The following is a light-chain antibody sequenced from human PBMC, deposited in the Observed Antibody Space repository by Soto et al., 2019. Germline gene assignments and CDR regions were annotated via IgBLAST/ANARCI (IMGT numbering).Light chain of an antibody. CDR3: QQYSSYPWT. CDR2: MAS. V-gene: IGKV1-5*03. Sequence: DIQMTQSPSTLSASVGDRVTITCRASESIDTRLAWYQQRPVKAPNLLIYMASSLETGVPSRFSGSGSGTEFTLTISSLQPDDFATYYCQQYSSYPWTFGQGTKVDIK. CDR1: ESIDTR. J-gene: IGKJ1*01.